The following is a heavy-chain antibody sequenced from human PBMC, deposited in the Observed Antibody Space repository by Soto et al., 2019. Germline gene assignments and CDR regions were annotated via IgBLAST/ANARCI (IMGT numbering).Heavy chain of an antibody. V-gene: IGHV4-31*03. J-gene: IGHJ4*02. CDR2: IHYSGTT. CDR3: ARDRDSYGFHDY. Sequence: QVQLQESGPGLVKPSQTLSLTCTVSGGYISGGGSYWSWIRQHPGKGLEWIGYIHYSGTTYYNPSLKSRITISIDTSKKEFSLKLTSVTAADTAVYYCARDRDSYGFHDYWGQGTLVTVSS. CDR1: GGYISGGGSY. D-gene: IGHD5-18*01.